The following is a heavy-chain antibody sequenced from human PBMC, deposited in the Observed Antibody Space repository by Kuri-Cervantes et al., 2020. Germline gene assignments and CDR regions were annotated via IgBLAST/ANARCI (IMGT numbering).Heavy chain of an antibody. J-gene: IGHJ6*02. CDR2: ISYDGSNK. D-gene: IGHD3-10*01. CDR3: ARDVPPMVRGVYPYYYGMDV. CDR1: GFTFSSYG. V-gene: IGHV3-30*03. Sequence: LSLTCAASGFTFSSYGTHWVRQAPGKGLEWVAVISYDGSNKYYADSVKGRFTISRGNAKNTLYLQMNSLRAEDTAVYYCARDVPPMVRGVYPYYYGMDVWGQGTTVTVSS.